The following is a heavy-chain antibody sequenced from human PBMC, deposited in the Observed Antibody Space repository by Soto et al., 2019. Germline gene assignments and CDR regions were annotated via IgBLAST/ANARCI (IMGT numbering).Heavy chain of an antibody. CDR1: GFTFTSYG. CDR2: ISAYNGNT. J-gene: IGHJ4*02. CDR3: ARSDWLRPLAY. D-gene: IGHD5-12*01. V-gene: IGHV1-18*01. Sequence: ASVKVSCKTSGFTFTSYGFSWLRQAPGQGLEWMGWISAYNGNTKYAQKLQGRVTMTTDTSTTTAYMELRSLRSDDTAVYYCARSDWLRPLAYWGQGTLVTVSS.